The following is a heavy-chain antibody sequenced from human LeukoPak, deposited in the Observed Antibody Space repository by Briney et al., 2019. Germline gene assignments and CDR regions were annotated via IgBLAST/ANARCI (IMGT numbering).Heavy chain of an antibody. CDR2: IYHSGST. CDR1: GGSLIHYY. V-gene: IGHV4-59*01. CDR3: ARVDSGTYYMPFDY. D-gene: IGHD1-26*01. Sequence: SETLSLTCTVSGGSLIHYYWSWIRQPPGKGLEWIGYIYHSGSTNYNPPLKGRATISVDTSKNQISLRLSSVTAAGTAVYYCARVDSGTYYMPFDYWGQGSLVTVSS. J-gene: IGHJ4*02.